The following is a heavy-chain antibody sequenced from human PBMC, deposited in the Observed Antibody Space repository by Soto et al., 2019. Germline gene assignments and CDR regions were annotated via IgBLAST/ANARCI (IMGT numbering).Heavy chain of an antibody. CDR3: ASSRYCISTSCHPSSFGYYYYGMDV. D-gene: IGHD2-2*01. CDR2: IYPGGVNI. Sequence: ASVKVSCKAIGYSLASHYRHWVRQAPGQGLEWMGTIYPGGVNIGYAQKFKGRVTMTKDTSTSTAYMELSSLRSEDTAVYYCASSRYCISTSCHPSSFGYYYYGMDVWGQGTTVTVSS. J-gene: IGHJ6*02. CDR1: GYSLASHY. V-gene: IGHV1-46*01.